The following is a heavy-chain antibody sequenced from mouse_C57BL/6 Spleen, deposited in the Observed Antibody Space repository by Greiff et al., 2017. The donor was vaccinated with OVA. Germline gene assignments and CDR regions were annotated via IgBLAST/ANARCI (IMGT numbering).Heavy chain of an antibody. J-gene: IGHJ2*01. CDR3: ARHDDYGRYYFDY. Sequence: DVMLVESGGDLVKPGGSLKLSCAASGFTFSSYGMSWVRQTPDKRLEWVATISSGGSYTYYPDSVKGRFTISRDNAKNTLYLQMSSLKSEDTAMYYCARHDDYGRYYFDYWGQGTTLTVSS. CDR2: ISSGGSYT. V-gene: IGHV5-6*02. CDR1: GFTFSSYG. D-gene: IGHD2-4*01.